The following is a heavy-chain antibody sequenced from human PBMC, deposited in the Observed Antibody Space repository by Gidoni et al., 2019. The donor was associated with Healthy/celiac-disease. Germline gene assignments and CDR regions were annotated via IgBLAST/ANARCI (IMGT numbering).Heavy chain of an antibody. D-gene: IGHD3-16*02. J-gene: IGHJ3*02. CDR3: ARVNRVLDYVWGSYRYNAFDI. V-gene: IGHV3-48*02. Sequence: EVQLVESGGGLVQPGGSLRLSCAASGFTFRSYSLNGVRQAPGKGLEWVSYISSSSSTIYYADSVKGRFTISRDNAKNSLYLQMNSLRDEDTAVYYCARVNRVLDYVWGSYRYNAFDIWGQGTMVTVSS. CDR1: GFTFRSYS. CDR2: ISSSSSTI.